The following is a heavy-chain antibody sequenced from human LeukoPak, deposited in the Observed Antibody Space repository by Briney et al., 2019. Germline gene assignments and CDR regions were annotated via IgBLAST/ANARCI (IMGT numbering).Heavy chain of an antibody. CDR1: GGSISSSSYY. J-gene: IGHJ3*02. CDR3: ARPLDTAMVLDAFDI. Sequence: SETLSLTCTVSGGSISSSSYYWGWIRQPPGKGLEWIGSIYYSGSTYYNPSLKSRVTISVDTSKNQFSLKLSSVTAANTAVYYCARPLDTAMVLDAFDIWGQGTMVTVSS. D-gene: IGHD5-18*01. V-gene: IGHV4-39*01. CDR2: IYYSGST.